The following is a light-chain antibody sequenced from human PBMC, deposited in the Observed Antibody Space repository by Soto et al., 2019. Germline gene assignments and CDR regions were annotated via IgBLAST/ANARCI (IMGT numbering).Light chain of an antibody. Sequence: QSALTQPRSVSGSPGQSVTFSCTGTSGDIGAYNYVSWYQFHPGKAPKMIIYDVNKRPSGVPDRFSGSKSGNTASLTISWLQAADEADYYCCSYAHTSRVFGGGTKVTVL. CDR2: DVN. CDR1: SGDIGAYNY. CDR3: CSYAHTSRV. V-gene: IGLV2-11*01. J-gene: IGLJ3*02.